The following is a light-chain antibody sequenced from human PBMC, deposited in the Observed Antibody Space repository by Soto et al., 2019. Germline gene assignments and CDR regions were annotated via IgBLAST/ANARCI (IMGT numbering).Light chain of an antibody. CDR3: MQGTHWPYT. J-gene: IGKJ2*01. CDR2: EVS. Sequence: DVVMTQSPLSLPVTLGQPASISCRSTQSLIHSDGNTYLSWFQQRPGQSPRRLIYEVSKRDSGVPDRFSGSGACTDFTLRISRVEADDVAVYYCMQGTHWPYTFGQGTKLEI. V-gene: IGKV2-30*02. CDR1: QSLIHSDGNTY.